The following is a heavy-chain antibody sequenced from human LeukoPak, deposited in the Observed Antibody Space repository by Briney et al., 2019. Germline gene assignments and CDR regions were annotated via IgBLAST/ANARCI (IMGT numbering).Heavy chain of an antibody. CDR2: IRFDGGNE. V-gene: IGHV3-30*02. J-gene: IGHJ3*02. CDR1: DFTFSDYG. Sequence: PGGSLRLSCAASDFTFSDYGMHWVRQAPGKGLEWVAFIRFDGGNEIYGDSVKGRFTISRDNSKNTLYLQMNSLRAEDTAVYYCARIKDIVVGGHGAFDIWGQGTMVTVSS. D-gene: IGHD2-15*01. CDR3: ARIKDIVVGGHGAFDI.